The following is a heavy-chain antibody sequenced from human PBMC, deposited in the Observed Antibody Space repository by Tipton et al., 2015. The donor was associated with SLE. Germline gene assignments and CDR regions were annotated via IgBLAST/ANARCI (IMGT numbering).Heavy chain of an antibody. V-gene: IGHV4-59*01. J-gene: IGHJ4*02. Sequence: LRLSCTVSGDSISPYYWNWIRQSPGKGLEWLGNIYYTGTTNYNPSLKTRLSLSLDTSKNQFSLKLTSVTAADTAVYYCARGSVVADDFWGQGTLVTVSS. CDR1: GDSISPYY. D-gene: IGHD2-15*01. CDR3: ARGSVVADDF. CDR2: IYYTGTT.